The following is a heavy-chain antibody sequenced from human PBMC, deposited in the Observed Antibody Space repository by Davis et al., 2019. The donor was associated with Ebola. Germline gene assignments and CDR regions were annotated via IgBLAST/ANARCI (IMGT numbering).Heavy chain of an antibody. D-gene: IGHD2-2*01. J-gene: IGHJ5*02. CDR2: ISSSSSYI. CDR1: GFTFSSYS. CDR3: ARDRSGDIVVVPAAMNP. Sequence: GESLKISCAASGFTFSSYSMNWVRQAPGKGLEWVSSISSSSSYIYYADPVKGRFTISRDNAKNSLYLQMNSLRAEDTAVYYCARDRSGDIVVVPAAMNPWGQGTLVTVSS. V-gene: IGHV3-21*01.